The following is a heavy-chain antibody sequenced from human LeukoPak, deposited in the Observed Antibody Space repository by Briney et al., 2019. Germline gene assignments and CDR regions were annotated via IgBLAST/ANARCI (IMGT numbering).Heavy chain of an antibody. CDR1: GYTFTNYY. V-gene: IGHV1-46*01. J-gene: IGHJ5*02. CDR3: ARASHDYGERFDP. D-gene: IGHD4-17*01. Sequence: ASVKVSCKASGYTFTNYYIHWVRQAPGQGLEWMGLINPRHGSTTYAQKFQGRVTITADESTSTAYMELRSLRSDDTAVYYCARASHDYGERFDPWGQGTLVTVSS. CDR2: INPRHGST.